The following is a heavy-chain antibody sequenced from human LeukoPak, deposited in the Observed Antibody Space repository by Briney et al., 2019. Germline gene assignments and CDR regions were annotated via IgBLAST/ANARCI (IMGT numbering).Heavy chain of an antibody. CDR3: ARAGPYSGYDQYYFDY. J-gene: IGHJ4*02. D-gene: IGHD5-12*01. CDR2: IYYSGST. Sequence: SETLSLTRTVSGGSISSGGYYWSWIRQHPGKGLEWIGYIYYSGSTYYNPSLKSRVTISVDTSKNQFSLKLSSVTAADTAVYYCARAGPYSGYDQYYFDYWGQGTLVTVSS. CDR1: GGSISSGGYY. V-gene: IGHV4-31*03.